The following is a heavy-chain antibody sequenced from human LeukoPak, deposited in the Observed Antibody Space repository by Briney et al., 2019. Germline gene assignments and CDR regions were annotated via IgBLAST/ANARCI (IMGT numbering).Heavy chain of an antibody. CDR3: ARDKYGGPGGFFDY. V-gene: IGHV3-48*03. CDR1: GFTFSSYE. J-gene: IGHJ4*02. D-gene: IGHD4-23*01. Sequence: PGGSLRLSCAASGFTFSSYEMNWVRQAPGKGLEWVSYISSSGSTIYYADSVKGRFTISRDNAKNSLYLQMNSLRAEDTAVYYCARDKYGGPGGFFDYWGQGTLVTVSS. CDR2: ISSSGSTI.